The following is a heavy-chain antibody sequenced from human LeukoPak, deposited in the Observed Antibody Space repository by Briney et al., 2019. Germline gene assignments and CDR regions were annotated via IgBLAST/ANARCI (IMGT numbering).Heavy chain of an antibody. Sequence: PSETLSLTCAVYGGSFSGYYWSWIRQPPGKGLEWIGEINHSGSTNYNPSLKSRVTISVDTSKNQFSLKLSSVTAADTAVYYCARDSYGDKHGHYGMDVWGQGTTVTVSS. V-gene: IGHV4-34*01. D-gene: IGHD4-17*01. J-gene: IGHJ6*02. CDR2: INHSGST. CDR3: ARDSYGDKHGHYGMDV. CDR1: GGSFSGYY.